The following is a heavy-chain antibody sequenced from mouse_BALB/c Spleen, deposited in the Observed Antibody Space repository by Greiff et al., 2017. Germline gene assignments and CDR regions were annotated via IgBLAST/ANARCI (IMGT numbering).Heavy chain of an antibody. Sequence: QVQLQQSGDDLVKPGASVKLSCKASGYTFTSYWINWIKQRPGQGLEWIGRIAPGSGSTNYNEKFKSKATLTVDKSSSTAYMQLSSLTSEDSAVYYCTRGDWDGVYWGQGTLVTVSA. CDR3: TRGDWDGVY. V-gene: IGHV1-55*01. D-gene: IGHD4-1*01. J-gene: IGHJ3*01. CDR1: GYTFTSYW. CDR2: IAPGSGST.